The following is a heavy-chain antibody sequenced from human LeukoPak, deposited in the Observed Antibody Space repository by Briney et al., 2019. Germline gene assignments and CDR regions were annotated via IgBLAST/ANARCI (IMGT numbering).Heavy chain of an antibody. CDR3: AKDTAYYDFWSGYFH. CDR2: IRYDGSNK. J-gene: IGHJ4*02. D-gene: IGHD3-3*01. CDR1: GFTFSSHG. Sequence: GGSLRLSCAASGFTFSSHGMHWVRQAPGKGLEWVAFIRYDGSNKYYADSVKGRFTISRDNSKNTLYLQMNSLRAEDTAVYYCAKDTAYYDFWSGYFHWGQGTLVTVSS. V-gene: IGHV3-30*02.